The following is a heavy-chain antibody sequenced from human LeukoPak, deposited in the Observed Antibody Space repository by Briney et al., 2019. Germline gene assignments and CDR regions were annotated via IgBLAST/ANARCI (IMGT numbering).Heavy chain of an antibody. D-gene: IGHD3-16*01. CDR2: VYNSGDT. J-gene: IGHJ2*01. Sequence: SETLSLTCTVSGGSTSSDYWSWLRQSPGKGLEWVGYVYNSGDTGKNPSLKSRVTILLDTSKNQCSLKLTSVSAADTAVYYCARLKLGAYFDLWGRGTLVTVSS. V-gene: IGHV4-59*08. CDR3: ARLKLGAYFDL. CDR1: GGSTSSDY.